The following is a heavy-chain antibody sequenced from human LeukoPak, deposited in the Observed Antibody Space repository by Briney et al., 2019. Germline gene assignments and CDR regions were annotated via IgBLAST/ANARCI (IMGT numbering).Heavy chain of an antibody. V-gene: IGHV4-59*12. CDR1: GGSISPYY. CDR2: VYYDGSP. D-gene: IGHD3-16*02. J-gene: IGHJ4*02. CDR3: AREGVNYDYVWGSYRSYYFDY. Sequence: SETLSLTCTVSGGSISPYYWNWIRQPPGKGLEWIGYVYYDGSPNYNPSLKSRVTISLDTSKNQFSLKVISVTAADTAVYYCAREGVNYDYVWGSYRSYYFDYWGQGTLVTVST.